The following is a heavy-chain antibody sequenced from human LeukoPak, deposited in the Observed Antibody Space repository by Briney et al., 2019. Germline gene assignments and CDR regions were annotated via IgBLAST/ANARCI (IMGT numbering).Heavy chain of an antibody. D-gene: IGHD2-15*01. Sequence: GGSLRLSCSASGITFSHYDMHWVRQPPGRGLEYVARISFNGQNTYYADSVKGRFAISRDNAENTLSLHMSSLTPEDTAVYYCVKDRWYCSAPCTGGNYFDYWGRGTLVTVSS. CDR1: GITFSHYD. CDR2: ISFNGQNT. CDR3: VKDRWYCSAPCTGGNYFDY. V-gene: IGHV3-64D*06. J-gene: IGHJ4*02.